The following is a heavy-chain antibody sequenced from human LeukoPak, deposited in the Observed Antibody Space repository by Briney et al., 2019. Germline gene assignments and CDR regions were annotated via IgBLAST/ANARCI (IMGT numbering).Heavy chain of an antibody. CDR3: VKGKDLYGALDI. V-gene: IGHV3-74*01. J-gene: IGHJ3*02. D-gene: IGHD3-16*01. CDR2: INKDGSIT. CDR1: GFTFSNYW. Sequence: GGSLRLSCVASGFTFSNYWMHWVRQAPGKGPEWVSRINKDGSITNFADSVKGRFTISRDNSKNTLFLQMDSLRVEDTAVYYCVKGKDLYGALDIWGQGTMVTVSS.